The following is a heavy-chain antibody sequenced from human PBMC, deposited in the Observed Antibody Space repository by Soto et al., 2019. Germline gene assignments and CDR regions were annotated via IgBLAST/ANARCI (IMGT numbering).Heavy chain of an antibody. CDR2: NYYSGIT. V-gene: IGHV4-31*03. J-gene: IGHJ6*02. Sequence: QVQLQESGPGLVKPSQTLSLTCTVSGGSISSGGYYWTWIRQHPGKGLEWIGYNYYSGITYYNPSLKTRVTISLDTSKNQFSQTLSSVPAADTAVYYCARGSSIAGLYYGMDVWGQGTTVTVSS. D-gene: IGHD6-6*01. CDR3: ARGSSIAGLYYGMDV. CDR1: GGSISSGGYY.